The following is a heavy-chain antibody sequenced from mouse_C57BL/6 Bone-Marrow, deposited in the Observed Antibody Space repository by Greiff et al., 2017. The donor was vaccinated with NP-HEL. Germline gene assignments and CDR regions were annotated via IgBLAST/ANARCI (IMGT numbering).Heavy chain of an antibody. CDR1: GYTFTSYG. CDR2: IYPRSGNT. V-gene: IGHV1-81*01. J-gene: IGHJ3*01. D-gene: IGHD2-4*01. Sequence: QVQLQQSGAELARPGASVKLSCKASGYTFTSYGISWVKQRTGQGLEWIGEIYPRSGNTYYNEKFKGTATLTADKSSSTAYMELRSLTSEDSAVYFCARCDYGVFAYWGQGTLVTVSA. CDR3: ARCDYGVFAY.